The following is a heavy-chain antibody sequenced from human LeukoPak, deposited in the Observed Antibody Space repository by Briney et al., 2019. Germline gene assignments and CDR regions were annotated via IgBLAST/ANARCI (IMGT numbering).Heavy chain of an antibody. CDR3: ARGRTSSRYYGMDV. D-gene: IGHD1-1*01. V-gene: IGHV4-34*01. CDR1: GGSFSGYY. Sequence: PSETLSLTCAVYGGSFSGYYWSWIRQPSGKRLEWIGEINHSGSTNYNPSLKSRVTISVDTSKNQFSLKLSSVTAADTAVYYCARGRTSSRYYGMDVWGQGTTVTVSS. CDR2: INHSGST. J-gene: IGHJ6*02.